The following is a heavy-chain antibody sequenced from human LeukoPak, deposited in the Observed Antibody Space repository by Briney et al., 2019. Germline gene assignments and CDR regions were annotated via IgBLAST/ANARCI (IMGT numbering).Heavy chain of an antibody. CDR1: GGTFSSYA. CDR2: IIPIFGTA. V-gene: IGHV1-69*13. CDR3: ARGWLAETTVVTPYNY. J-gene: IGHJ4*02. D-gene: IGHD4-23*01. Sequence: GASVKVSCKASGGTFSSYAISWVRQAPGQGLGWMGGIIPIFGTANYAQKFQGRVTITADESTSTAYMELSSLRSEDTAVYYCARGWLAETTVVTPYNYWGQGTLVTVSS.